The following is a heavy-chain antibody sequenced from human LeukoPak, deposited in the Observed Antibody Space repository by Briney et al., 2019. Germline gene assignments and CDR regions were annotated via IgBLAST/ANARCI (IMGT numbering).Heavy chain of an antibody. CDR2: IRSKAYGGTT. V-gene: IGHV3-49*03. CDR1: GFTFGDYA. Sequence: GGSLRLSCTASGFTFGDYAMSWFRQAPGKGLEWVGFIRSKAYGGTTEYAASVKGRFTISRDDSKSIAYLQMNSLKTEDTAVYYCTRDVDGRGYSGYGGAFDIWGQGTMVTVSS. J-gene: IGHJ3*02. D-gene: IGHD5-12*01. CDR3: TRDVDGRGYSGYGGAFDI.